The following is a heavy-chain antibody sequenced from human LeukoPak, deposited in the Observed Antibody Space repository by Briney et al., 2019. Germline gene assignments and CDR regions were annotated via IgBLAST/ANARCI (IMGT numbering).Heavy chain of an antibody. D-gene: IGHD1-1*01. CDR1: GGSISRGGYY. Sequence: PSQTLSLTCTISGGSISRGGYYWSWIRQPPGKGLEWIGYIYHSGSTYYNPSLKSRVTISVDRSKNQFSLKLSSVTAADTAVYYCARQFYNWNDGGDYWGQGTLVTVSS. CDR3: ARQFYNWNDGGDY. CDR2: IYHSGST. J-gene: IGHJ4*02. V-gene: IGHV4-30-2*01.